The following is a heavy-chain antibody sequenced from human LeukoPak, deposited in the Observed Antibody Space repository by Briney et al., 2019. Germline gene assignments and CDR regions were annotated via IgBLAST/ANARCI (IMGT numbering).Heavy chain of an antibody. D-gene: IGHD1-26*01. CDR1: GFTFSDSW. V-gene: IGHV3-74*01. CDR3: ARGNSGSYFDY. CDR2: INSDGSGT. J-gene: IGHJ4*02. Sequence: HPGGSLRLSCAASGFTFSDSWMHWVRHAPGKARVWVSRINSDGSGTIYADSVKGRFTISRDNTKNTLYLQLNSLRAEDTAVYFCARGNSGSYFDYWGQGTLVTVSS.